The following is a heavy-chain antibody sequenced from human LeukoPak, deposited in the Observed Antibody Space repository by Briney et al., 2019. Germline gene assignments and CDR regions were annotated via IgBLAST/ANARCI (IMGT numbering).Heavy chain of an antibody. Sequence: GGSLRLSCAASGFTFNTYTMNWVRQAPGKGLEWVSSITASSTAIYSADSVKGRFTISRDNAKNFLYLQMNSLRAEDTAAYYCARTYYDILTGYNPYFDYWGQGTLVTVSS. J-gene: IGHJ4*02. CDR3: ARTYYDILTGYNPYFDY. CDR1: GFTFNTYT. D-gene: IGHD3-9*01. V-gene: IGHV3-21*01. CDR2: ITASSTAI.